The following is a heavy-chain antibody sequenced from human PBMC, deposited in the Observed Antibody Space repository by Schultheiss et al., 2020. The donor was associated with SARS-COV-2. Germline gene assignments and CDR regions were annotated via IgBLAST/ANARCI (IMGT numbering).Heavy chain of an antibody. Sequence: GSLRLSCAASGFTFSSYAMHWVRQAPGKGLEWIGYIYYSGSTNYNPSLKSRVTISVDTSKNQFSLKLSSVTAADTAVYYCARGGNFWSATTRYYFDYWGQGSLVTVAS. CDR1: GFTFSSYA. V-gene: IGHV4-59*08. D-gene: IGHD3-3*01. CDR2: IYYSGST. J-gene: IGHJ4*02. CDR3: ARGGNFWSATTRYYFDY.